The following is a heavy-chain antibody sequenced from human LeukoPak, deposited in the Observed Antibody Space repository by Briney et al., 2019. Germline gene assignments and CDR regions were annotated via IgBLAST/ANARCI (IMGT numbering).Heavy chain of an antibody. Sequence: ASVKVSCKASGYTFTSYDINWVRQATGQGLEWMGWMNPNSGNTGYAQKFQGRVTMTRNTSISTAYMELSSLRSEDTAVYYCARRRVFHNWFDPWGQGTLVTVSS. CDR3: ARRRVFHNWFDP. CDR1: GYTFTSYD. V-gene: IGHV1-8*02. J-gene: IGHJ5*02. CDR2: MNPNSGNT. D-gene: IGHD6-6*01.